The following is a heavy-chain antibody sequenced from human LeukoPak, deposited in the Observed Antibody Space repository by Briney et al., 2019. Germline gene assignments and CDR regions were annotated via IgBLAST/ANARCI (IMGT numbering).Heavy chain of an antibody. V-gene: IGHV3-23*01. CDR2: MSGSVGGT. Sequence: PGGCLRLSCVVSGITLSNYAMSWVSQAARKGLEWVAGMSGSVGGTHYADYVKGWFTISRENPKDTLYMQMNNLLAGDTAVYFCAKRGVVIRVILVGLHKEAYYFDSWGQGALVTVSS. D-gene: IGHD2/OR15-2a*01. J-gene: IGHJ4*02. CDR1: GITLSNYA. CDR3: AKRGVVIRVILVGLHKEAYYFDS.